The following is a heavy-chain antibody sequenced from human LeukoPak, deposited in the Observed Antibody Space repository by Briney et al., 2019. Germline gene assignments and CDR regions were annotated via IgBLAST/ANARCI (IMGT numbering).Heavy chain of an antibody. Sequence: SETLSLTCTVSGGSISSSSYYWGWIRQPPGKGLEWIGSIYYSGSTYYNPSLKSRVTISVDTSKNQFSLKLSSVTAADTAVYYCARVVPSGSGSYYFGYYYYYGMDVWGQGTTVTVSS. D-gene: IGHD3-10*01. V-gene: IGHV4-39*07. CDR1: GGSISSSSYY. CDR2: IYYSGST. J-gene: IGHJ6*02. CDR3: ARVVPSGSGSYYFGYYYYYGMDV.